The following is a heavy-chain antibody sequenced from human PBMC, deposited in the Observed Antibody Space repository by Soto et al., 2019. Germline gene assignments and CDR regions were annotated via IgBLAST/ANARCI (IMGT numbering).Heavy chain of an antibody. V-gene: IGHV3-30*18. J-gene: IGHJ6*02. CDR2: ISYDGSNK. CDR3: AKGTVARYYYYYYGMDV. Sequence: QVQLVESGGGVVQPGRSLRLSCAASGFTFSSYGMHWVRQAPGKGLEWVAVISYDGSNKYYADSVKGRFTISRDNSKTTLYLQMNSLRAEDTAVYYCAKGTVARYYYYYYGMDVWGQGTTVTVSS. D-gene: IGHD6-19*01. CDR1: GFTFSSYG.